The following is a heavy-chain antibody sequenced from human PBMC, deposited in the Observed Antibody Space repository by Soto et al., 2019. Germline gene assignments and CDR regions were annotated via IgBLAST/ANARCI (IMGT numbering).Heavy chain of an antibody. CDR3: ARERSSGWTGAYYYYGMDV. V-gene: IGHV2-70*01. CDR1: GFALVTSEMC. CDR2: IDWDDDK. D-gene: IGHD6-19*01. Sequence: SGPTLVTHTRTLRLTCTCSGFALVTSEMCLSWIRDPPLSALEWLALIDWDDDKYYSTSLKTRLTISKDTSKNQVVLTMTNMDPVDTATYYCARERSSGWTGAYYYYGMDVWGQGTTVTVSS. J-gene: IGHJ6*02.